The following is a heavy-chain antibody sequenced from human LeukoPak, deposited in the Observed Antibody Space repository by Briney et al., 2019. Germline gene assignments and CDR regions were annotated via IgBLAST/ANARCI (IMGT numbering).Heavy chain of an antibody. J-gene: IGHJ1*01. CDR2: ISFDGSNK. V-gene: IGHV3-30*18. Sequence: GGSLRLSCAASGFTFSNYAMHWVRQAPGKGLEWVAVISFDGSNKYYADSVKGRFTISRDNSKNTLYLQMNSLRAEDTAVYYCAKSRPGIAANGTGIGVFQHWGQGTLVTVSS. D-gene: IGHD6-13*01. CDR1: GFTFSNYA. CDR3: AKSRPGIAANGTGIGVFQH.